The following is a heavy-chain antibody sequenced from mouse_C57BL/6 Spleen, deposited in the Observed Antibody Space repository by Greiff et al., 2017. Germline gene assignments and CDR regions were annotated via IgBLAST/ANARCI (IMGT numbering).Heavy chain of an antibody. CDR3: ARAITTVPY. Sequence: DVQLQESGGGLVKPGGSLTLSCAASGFTFSDYGMHWVRQAPEKGLEWVAYISSGSSTIYYADTVKGRFTISRDNAKNTLFLQMTSLRSEDTAMYYCARAITTVPYWGQGTTLTVSS. D-gene: IGHD1-1*01. V-gene: IGHV5-17*01. CDR2: ISSGSSTI. J-gene: IGHJ2*01. CDR1: GFTFSDYG.